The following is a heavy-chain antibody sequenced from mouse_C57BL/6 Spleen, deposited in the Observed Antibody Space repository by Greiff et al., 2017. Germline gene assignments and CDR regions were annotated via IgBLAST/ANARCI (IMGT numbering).Heavy chain of an antibody. CDR1: GFTFTDYY. V-gene: IGHV7-3*01. CDR3: ARSTPYCSNFYYFDY. Sequence: EVMLVESGGGLVQPGGSLSLSCAASGFTFTDYYMSWVRQPPGKALEWLGFIRNKANGYTTEYSASVKGRFTISRDNSQSILYLQMNALRAEDSATEYCARSTPYCSNFYYFDYWGQGTTLTVSS. J-gene: IGHJ2*01. D-gene: IGHD2-5*01. CDR2: IRNKANGYTT.